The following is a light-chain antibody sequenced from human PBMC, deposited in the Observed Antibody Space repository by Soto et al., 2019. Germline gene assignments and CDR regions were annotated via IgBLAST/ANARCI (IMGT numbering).Light chain of an antibody. J-gene: IGKJ1*01. Sequence: EIVLTQSPATLSLSPGERATLSCRASQSVSSYLAWYQQKPGQPPRLLIYDVSSRATGIPARFSGSGSGTDFTLTISSLESEDFAVYYCQQYGSSPTFGQGTKVEIK. CDR3: QQYGSSPT. CDR2: DVS. V-gene: IGKV3-11*01. CDR1: QSVSSY.